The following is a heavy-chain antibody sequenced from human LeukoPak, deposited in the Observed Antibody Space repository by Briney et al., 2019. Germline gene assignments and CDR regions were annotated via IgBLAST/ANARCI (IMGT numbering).Heavy chain of an antibody. V-gene: IGHV1-69*13. CDR2: IIPIFGTA. Sequence: SVKVSCKASGGTFSSYAISWVRQAPGQGLEWMGGIIPIFGTANYAQKFQGRVTITADESTSTAYMELSSLRSEDTAVYYCARALPGAYCGTTTCFSDHWGQGTLVTVSS. CDR1: GGTFSSYA. CDR3: ARALPGAYCGTTTCFSDH. D-gene: IGHD2-2*01. J-gene: IGHJ4*02.